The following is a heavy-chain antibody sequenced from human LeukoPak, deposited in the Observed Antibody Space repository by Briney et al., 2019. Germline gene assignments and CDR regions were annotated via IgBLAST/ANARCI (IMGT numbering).Heavy chain of an antibody. V-gene: IGHV3-30*18. Sequence: GRSLRLSCAASGFTFSSYGMHWVRQAPGKGLEWVAVISYGGSNKYYADSVKGRFTISRDNSKNTLYLQMNSLRAEDTAVYYCANVIAAAGPGYYGMDVWGQGTTVTVSS. CDR3: ANVIAAAGPGYYGMDV. CDR2: ISYGGSNK. J-gene: IGHJ6*02. CDR1: GFTFSSYG. D-gene: IGHD6-13*01.